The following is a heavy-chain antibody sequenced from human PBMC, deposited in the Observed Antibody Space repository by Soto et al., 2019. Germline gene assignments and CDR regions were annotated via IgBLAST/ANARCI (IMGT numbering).Heavy chain of an antibody. Sequence: QVQLVQSGAEVKKPGASVKVSCKASGYTFTNYGISWVRQAPGQGLEWMGWISSYNGNTNYSQKLQGRVTMTTDTSTRTADMELRSLRSDDTAVYYCARLSTVVTLPDYRCQGSLVTVSS. J-gene: IGHJ4*02. V-gene: IGHV1-18*01. CDR2: ISSYNGNT. CDR1: GYTFTNYG. D-gene: IGHD2-21*02. CDR3: ARLSTVVTLPDY.